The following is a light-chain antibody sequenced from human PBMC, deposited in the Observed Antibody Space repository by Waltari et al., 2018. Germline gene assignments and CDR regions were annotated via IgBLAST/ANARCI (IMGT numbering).Light chain of an antibody. Sequence: QSALNQPASVSASPGQSIPISCTGTSSDVGGYNYVSWYQQHQGKAPKLMIYDVSNRPSGVSNRFSGSKSGNTASLTISGLQAEDEADYHCSTYTSSSTLVFGGGTKLTVL. J-gene: IGLJ3*02. CDR2: DVS. CDR3: STYTSSSTLV. CDR1: SSDVGGYNY. V-gene: IGLV2-14*03.